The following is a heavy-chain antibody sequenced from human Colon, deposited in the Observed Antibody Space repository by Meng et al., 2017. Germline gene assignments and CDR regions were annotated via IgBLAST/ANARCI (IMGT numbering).Heavy chain of an antibody. V-gene: IGHV3-21*01. D-gene: IGHD2-2*01. Sequence: EVQLLESGGTLVKPGGSLILSCVASGFTFDTYTLNWVRQAPGKGLEWVSSISAISRYIDYADSVKGRFTISRDNARNSVFLQMDNVKAEDTAVYFCARFCSSTTCPEPYYFDFWGQGTLVTVSS. CDR2: ISAISRYI. CDR1: GFTFDTYT. J-gene: IGHJ4*02. CDR3: ARFCSSTTCPEPYYFDF.